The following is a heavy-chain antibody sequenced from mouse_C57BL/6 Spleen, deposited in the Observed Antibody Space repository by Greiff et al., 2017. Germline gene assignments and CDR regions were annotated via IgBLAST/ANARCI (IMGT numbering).Heavy chain of an antibody. D-gene: IGHD1-1*01. CDR1: GYSITSGYY. J-gene: IGHJ3*01. Sequence: ESGPGLVKPSQSLSLTCSVTGYSITSGYYWNWIRQFPGNKLEWMGYISYDGSNNYNPSLKNRISITRDTSKNQFFLKLNSVTTEDTATYYCARDNYYGSSYVLFAYWGQGTLVTVSA. V-gene: IGHV3-6*01. CDR3: ARDNYYGSSYVLFAY. CDR2: ISYDGSN.